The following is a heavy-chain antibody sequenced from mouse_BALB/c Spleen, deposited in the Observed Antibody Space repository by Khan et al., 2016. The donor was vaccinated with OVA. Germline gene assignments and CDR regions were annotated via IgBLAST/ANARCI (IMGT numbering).Heavy chain of an antibody. CDR2: IYPGSDNT. CDR3: TREWAAWFPY. Sequence: QVQLKESGAELARPGASVKLSCKASGYIFTDYNINWMRQRTGQGLEWIGEIYPGSDNTYYNARFKGKATLTVDKSSSTASMHLSSLPSEDSAVYFCTREWAAWFPYWGQGTLVTVSA. V-gene: IGHV1-77*01. J-gene: IGHJ3*01. CDR1: GYIFTDYN.